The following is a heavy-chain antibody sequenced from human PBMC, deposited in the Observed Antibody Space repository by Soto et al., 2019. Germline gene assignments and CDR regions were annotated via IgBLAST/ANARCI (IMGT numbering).Heavy chain of an antibody. Sequence: DVELLESGGGLVQPGGSLRLSCAASGFTFSNYEMNWVRQAPGKGLEWLAYISTSGSPIYYADSVKGRFTISRDDAKNSLYLQMNNLRAEDTAVYYCARESLRFLEWSFDLWGQGTLVTVSS. V-gene: IGHV3-48*03. CDR1: GFTFSNYE. CDR2: ISTSGSPI. D-gene: IGHD3-3*01. J-gene: IGHJ4*02. CDR3: ARESLRFLEWSFDL.